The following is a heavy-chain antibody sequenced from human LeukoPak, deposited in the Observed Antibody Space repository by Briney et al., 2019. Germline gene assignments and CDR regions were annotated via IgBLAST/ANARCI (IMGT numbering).Heavy chain of an antibody. D-gene: IGHD2-15*01. CDR3: ARLAKVAAATRIVGYYYGMDV. Sequence: PSQTLSLTCTVSGGSISSGSYYWSWIRQPAGKGLEWIGRIYTSGSTNYNPSLKSRVTISVDTSKNQFSLKLSSVTAADTAVYYCARLAKVAAATRIVGYYYGMDVWGQGTTVTVSS. CDR2: IYTSGST. V-gene: IGHV4-61*02. CDR1: GGSISSGSYY. J-gene: IGHJ6*02.